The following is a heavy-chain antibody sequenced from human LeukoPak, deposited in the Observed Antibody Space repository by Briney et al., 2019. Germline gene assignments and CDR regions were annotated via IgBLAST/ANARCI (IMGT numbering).Heavy chain of an antibody. D-gene: IGHD1-14*01. CDR1: GGTFSSYA. CDR3: VGGTGTGVFDY. CDR2: IIPILGIA. Sequence: GASVTVSCKASGGTFSSYAISWVRQAPGQGLEWMGRIIPILGIANYAQKFQGRVTITADKSTSTAYMELSSLRSEDTAVYYCVGGTGTGVFDYWGQGTLVTVSS. V-gene: IGHV1-69*04. J-gene: IGHJ4*02.